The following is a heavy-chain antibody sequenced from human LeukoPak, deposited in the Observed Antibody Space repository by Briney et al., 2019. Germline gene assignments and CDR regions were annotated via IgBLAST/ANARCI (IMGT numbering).Heavy chain of an antibody. CDR2: ISGSGGST. J-gene: IGHJ3*02. Sequence: PGGSLRLSCAASGFTFSSYAMSWVRQAPGKGLEWDSAISGSGGSTYYADSVKGRFTISRDNSKNSLYLQMNSLRAEDTAVYYSAKVRRGYDFWSRSPPNAFDIWGQGTMVTVSS. V-gene: IGHV3-23*01. CDR3: AKVRRGYDFWSRSPPNAFDI. CDR1: GFTFSSYA. D-gene: IGHD3-3*01.